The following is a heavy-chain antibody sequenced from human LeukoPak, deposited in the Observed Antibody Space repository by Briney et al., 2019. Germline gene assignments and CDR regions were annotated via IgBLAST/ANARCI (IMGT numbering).Heavy chain of an antibody. D-gene: IGHD6-6*01. CDR1: GYTFTSYD. V-gene: IGHV1-8*01. CDR3: ARAPARIAARLGNWFDP. Sequence: ASVKVSSKASGYTFTSYDINWVRQATGQGLEWMGWMNPNSGNTGYAQKFQGRVTMARNTSISTAYMELSSLRSEDTAVYYCARAPARIAARLGNWFDPWGQGTLVTVSS. CDR2: MNPNSGNT. J-gene: IGHJ5*02.